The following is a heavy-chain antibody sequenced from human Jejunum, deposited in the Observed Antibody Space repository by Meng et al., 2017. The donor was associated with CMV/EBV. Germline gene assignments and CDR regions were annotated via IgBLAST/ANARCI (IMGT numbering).Heavy chain of an antibody. CDR3: ARVEDFGSAHYGMDV. CDR1: FAVSRYW. J-gene: IGHJ6*02. D-gene: IGHD3-3*01. V-gene: IGHV3-7*01. CDR2: VNQDGGET. Sequence: FAVSRYWLAWVRQAPGKGPEWVANVNQDGGETYYVDSVKGRFTVSRDNAKNSLSLQMNSLRAEDTAVYYCARVEDFGSAHYGMDVWVQGTAVTVSS.